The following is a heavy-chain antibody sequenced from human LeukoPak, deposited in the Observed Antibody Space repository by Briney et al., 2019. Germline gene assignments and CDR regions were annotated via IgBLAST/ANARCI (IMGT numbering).Heavy chain of an antibody. CDR1: GFTASSTY. Sequence: PGGSLRLSCAASGFTASSTYMTWVRQAPGEGLEWVSVIYGGGSTYFADSVKGRFTISRDNSKNSLHLQMNSLRAEATAVYYCARGLWLGPWGQGTLVTVSS. J-gene: IGHJ5*02. V-gene: IGHV3-66*01. CDR2: IYGGGST. D-gene: IGHD3-16*01. CDR3: ARGLWLGP.